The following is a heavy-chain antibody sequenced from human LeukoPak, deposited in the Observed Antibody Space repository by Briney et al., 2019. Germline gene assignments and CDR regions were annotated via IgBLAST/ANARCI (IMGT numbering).Heavy chain of an antibody. V-gene: IGHV3-23*01. J-gene: IGHJ4*02. CDR3: AKAGLVRGGALDS. D-gene: IGHD4/OR15-4a*01. CDR2: ITGSGDGT. CDR1: GFRFSSYG. Sequence: PGGTLRLSCAASGFRFSSYGMTWVRQAPGKGLEWVSSITGSGDGTSAADSVTGRFSISRDNSKSTLYLQMNSLRVEDTAVYYCAKAGLVRGGALDSWGQGTLVTVSS.